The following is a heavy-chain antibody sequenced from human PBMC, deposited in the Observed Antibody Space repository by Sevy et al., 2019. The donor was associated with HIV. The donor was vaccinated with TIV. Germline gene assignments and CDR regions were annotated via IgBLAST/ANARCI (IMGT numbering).Heavy chain of an antibody. CDR1: GFTFSDDY. J-gene: IGHJ4*02. Sequence: GGSLRLSCAASGFTFSDDYMEWVRQAPGKALEWVGRTRNKADSYTTEYAASVKGRFTISRDDSKNSLYLQMNSLKTVDTAVYYCATHAAIAAAGRVFDYWGQGSLVTVSS. CDR2: TRNKADSYTT. CDR3: ATHAAIAAAGRVFDY. V-gene: IGHV3-72*01. D-gene: IGHD6-13*01.